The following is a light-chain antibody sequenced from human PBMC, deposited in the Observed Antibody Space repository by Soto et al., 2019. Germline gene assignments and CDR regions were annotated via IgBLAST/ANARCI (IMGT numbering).Light chain of an antibody. CDR3: QSYDSSLSGYVV. CDR2: GNT. J-gene: IGLJ2*01. CDR1: SSNIGAGYD. Sequence: QSVLTQTPSVSGAPGQRVTISCTGSSSNIGAGYDVHWYQQLPETVPKLLIYGNTNRPSGVPDQFSGSKSGTSASLAITGLQAEDEADYYSQSYDSSLSGYVVFGGGTKLTVL. V-gene: IGLV1-40*01.